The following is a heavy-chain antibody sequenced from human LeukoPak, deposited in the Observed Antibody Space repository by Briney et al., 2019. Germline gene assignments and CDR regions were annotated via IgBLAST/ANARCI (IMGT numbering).Heavy chain of an antibody. CDR3: AREGAYCGGDCYDAFDI. J-gene: IGHJ3*02. CDR2: ISSSSSYI. CDR1: GFTFSSYS. V-gene: IGHV3-21*01. D-gene: IGHD2-21*02. Sequence: GGSLGLSCAGSGFTFSSYSMNWVRQAPGKGLEWVSSISSSSSYIYYADSVKGRFTISRDNAKNSLYLQMNSLRAEDTAVYYCAREGAYCGGDCYDAFDIWGQGTMVTVSS.